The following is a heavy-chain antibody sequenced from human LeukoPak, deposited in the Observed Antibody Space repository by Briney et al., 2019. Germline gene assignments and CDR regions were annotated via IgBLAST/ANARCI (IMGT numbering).Heavy chain of an antibody. Sequence: GRSLRLSCAASGLTFSSYAMHWVRQAPGKGLEWVAVISYDGSNKYYADSVKGRFTISRDNSKNTLYLQMNSLRAEDTAVYYCARSTASRREFDYWGQGTLVTVSS. J-gene: IGHJ4*02. CDR1: GLTFSSYA. V-gene: IGHV3-30-3*01. CDR2: ISYDGSNK. D-gene: IGHD6-6*01. CDR3: ARSTASRREFDY.